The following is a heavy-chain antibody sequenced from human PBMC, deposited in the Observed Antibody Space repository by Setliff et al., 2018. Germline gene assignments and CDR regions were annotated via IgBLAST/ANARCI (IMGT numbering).Heavy chain of an antibody. CDR2: TSTYNGDT. CDR1: DYILTSYG. D-gene: IGHD6-19*01. Sequence: GASVKVSCKASDYILTSYGLSWVRQAPGQGLEWMGWTSTYNGDTNYAQKFRGRVTMTTDISTSTAYMELRTLRSDDTAVYYCARRPIALAGYRKGAFDIWGQGTVVTVSS. CDR3: ARRPIALAGYRKGAFDI. J-gene: IGHJ3*02. V-gene: IGHV1-18*01.